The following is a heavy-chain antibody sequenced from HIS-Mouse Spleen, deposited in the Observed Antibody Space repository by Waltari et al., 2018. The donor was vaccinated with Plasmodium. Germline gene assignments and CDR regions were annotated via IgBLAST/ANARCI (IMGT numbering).Heavy chain of an antibody. Sequence: QVQLQESGPGLVKPSETLSLTCTVSGGSISSYYWSWIRQPPGKGLEWIGYIYYSGSTNYNPPLKSRVTISGDTSKNQFSLKLSSVTAAYTAVYYCARDCSSTSCLDAFDIWGQGTMVTVSS. CDR2: IYYSGST. V-gene: IGHV4-59*01. J-gene: IGHJ3*02. CDR1: GGSISSYY. D-gene: IGHD2-2*01. CDR3: ARDCSSTSCLDAFDI.